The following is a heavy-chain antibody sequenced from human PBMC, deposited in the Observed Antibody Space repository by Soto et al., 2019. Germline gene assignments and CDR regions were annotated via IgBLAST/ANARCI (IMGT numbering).Heavy chain of an antibody. CDR1: AESINSALYS. CDR3: AGARSVSPPLYYFDD. Sequence: PSETLSLTCSVAAESINSALYSWNWIRQPPGKGLEWSGSLFYSGITSYSPSLRSRLTVSVDKSKNQFSLTLRSVTAADTALYFCAGARSVSPPLYYFDDWGLGTLVTVSA. CDR2: LFYSGIT. D-gene: IGHD3-16*01. J-gene: IGHJ4*02. V-gene: IGHV4-31*03.